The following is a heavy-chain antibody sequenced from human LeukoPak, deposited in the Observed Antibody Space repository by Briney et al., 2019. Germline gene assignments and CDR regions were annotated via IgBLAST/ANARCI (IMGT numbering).Heavy chain of an antibody. Sequence: GGSLRLSCAASGFTFSTYAMSWVRQAPGKGLECVSAISGSGGNTYYADSVKGRFTISRDNSKNTLYLQLSTLRAEDTAVYYCAKDDGAAAGANFDYWGQGTLVTVSS. D-gene: IGHD6-13*01. V-gene: IGHV3-23*01. J-gene: IGHJ4*02. CDR2: ISGSGGNT. CDR1: GFTFSTYA. CDR3: AKDDGAAAGANFDY.